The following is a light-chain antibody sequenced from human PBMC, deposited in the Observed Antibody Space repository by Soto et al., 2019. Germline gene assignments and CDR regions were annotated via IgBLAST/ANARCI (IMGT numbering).Light chain of an antibody. CDR3: QQRSNWPLT. Sequence: EIVLTQSPATLSLSPGERATLSCRASQSVGTSLAWFQQKRGQAPRLLINDASKRATGIPGRFSGSGSGTDFTLTISSLEPEDFAVYYCQQRSNWPLTFGGGTKVEIK. CDR1: QSVGTS. CDR2: DAS. J-gene: IGKJ4*01. V-gene: IGKV3-11*01.